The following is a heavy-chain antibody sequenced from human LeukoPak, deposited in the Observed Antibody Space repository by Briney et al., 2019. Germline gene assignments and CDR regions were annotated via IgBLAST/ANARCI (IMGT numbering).Heavy chain of an antibody. V-gene: IGHV3-74*01. D-gene: IGHD3-22*01. Sequence: GGSLRLSCVASGFTFSKHWMHWVRQAPGKGLVWVSRINSDGSSTSYADSVKGRFTVSRDNAKNALYLQMNSLRAEDTAVYYCTRGYDNTAYGPQVIWGQGTMVTVSS. CDR3: TRGYDNTAYGPQVI. J-gene: IGHJ3*02. CDR2: INSDGSST. CDR1: GFTFSKHW.